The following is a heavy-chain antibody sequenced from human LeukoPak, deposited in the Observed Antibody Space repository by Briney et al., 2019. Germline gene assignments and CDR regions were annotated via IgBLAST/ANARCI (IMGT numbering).Heavy chain of an antibody. D-gene: IGHD1-26*01. CDR3: ARGVGAKGGYFGY. Sequence: GGSLRLSCAASGFTFSSYSMNWVRQAPGKGLEWVSSISSSSSYIYYADSVKGRFTISRDNAKNSLYLQMNSLRAEDTAVYYCARGVGAKGGYFGYWGQGTLVTVSS. CDR2: ISSSSSYI. V-gene: IGHV3-21*01. J-gene: IGHJ4*02. CDR1: GFTFSSYS.